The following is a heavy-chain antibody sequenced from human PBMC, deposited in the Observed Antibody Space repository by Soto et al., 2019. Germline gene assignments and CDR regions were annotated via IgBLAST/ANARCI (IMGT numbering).Heavy chain of an antibody. CDR2: IYHSGST. J-gene: IGHJ5*02. V-gene: IGHV4-31*03. Sequence: QVRLQESGPGLVKPSQTLSLTCTVSGGSISGGGYYWSWIRQYPGKGLEWIGYIYHSGSTYYNPSLKSRVTISVDTSKNQFSLKLSSVTAADTAAYYCARVVYGDYGLDPWGQGTLVTVSS. CDR1: GGSISGGGYY. CDR3: ARVVYGDYGLDP. D-gene: IGHD4-17*01.